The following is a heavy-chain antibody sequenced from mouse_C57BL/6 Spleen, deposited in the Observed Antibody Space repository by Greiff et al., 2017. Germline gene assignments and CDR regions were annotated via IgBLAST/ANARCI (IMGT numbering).Heavy chain of an antibody. D-gene: IGHD2-1*01. V-gene: IGHV5-17*01. CDR3: VYCANAYAMDY. Sequence: EVQLVESVGGLVKPGGSLKLSCAASGFTFSDYGMHWVRQAPEKGLEWVAYISSGSSTIYYADTVKGRFTNSRDNAKNTLFLQMTSLRSEDTAMYYCVYCANAYAMDYWGQGTSVTVSS. J-gene: IGHJ4*01. CDR2: ISSGSSTI. CDR1: GFTFSDYG.